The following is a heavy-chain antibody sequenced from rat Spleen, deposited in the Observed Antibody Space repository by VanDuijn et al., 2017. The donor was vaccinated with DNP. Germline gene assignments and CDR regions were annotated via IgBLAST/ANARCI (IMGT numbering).Heavy chain of an antibody. CDR2: ISPSGDRT. J-gene: IGHJ3*01. D-gene: IGHD5-1*01. CDR3: VRELGAGAY. Sequence: EVQLVESGGGLVQPGRSLKLSCATSGFTFSNFGMHWLRQARTKGLEWVASISPSGDRTYYRDSVKGRFTVSRDNAKSTLYLQMDSLRSDDTATYYCVRELGAGAYWGQGTLVTVSS. CDR1: GFTFSNFG. V-gene: IGHV5-19*01.